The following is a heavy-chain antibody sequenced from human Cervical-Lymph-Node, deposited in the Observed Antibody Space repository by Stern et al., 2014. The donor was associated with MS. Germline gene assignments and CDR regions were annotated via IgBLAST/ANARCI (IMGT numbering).Heavy chain of an antibody. V-gene: IGHV7-4-1*02. CDR1: GYNLTTYA. CDR2: INTKSGNP. J-gene: IGHJ4*02. D-gene: IGHD6-6*01. CDR3: ATWGAGSSPPLFY. Sequence: QVQLVQSGSELKKPGASVKVSCKASGYNLTTYAINWVRQAPGQGLEWVGWINTKSGNPTFAQGFTGRFVFSLDTSINTAYLQISSLKAEDSAVYYCATWGAGSSPPLFYWGQGTLVTVSS.